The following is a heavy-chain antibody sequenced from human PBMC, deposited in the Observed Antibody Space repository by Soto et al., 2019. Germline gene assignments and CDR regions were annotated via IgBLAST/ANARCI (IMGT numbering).Heavy chain of an antibody. CDR3: ARAPGLRFLEWLEGAYGMDV. Sequence: PGGSLRLSCAASGFTFSSYDMHWVRQATGKGLEWVSAIGTAGDTYYPGSVRGRFTISRENAKNSLYLQMNSLRAEDTAVYYCARAPGLRFLEWLEGAYGMDVWGQGTTVTVSS. D-gene: IGHD3-3*01. CDR1: GFTFSSYD. V-gene: IGHV3-13*01. J-gene: IGHJ6*02. CDR2: IGTAGDT.